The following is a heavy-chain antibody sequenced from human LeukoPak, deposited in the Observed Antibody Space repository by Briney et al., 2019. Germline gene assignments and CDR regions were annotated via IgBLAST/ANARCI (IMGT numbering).Heavy chain of an antibody. J-gene: IGHJ4*02. CDR3: RGAPAG. CDR2: INWNGGST. CDR1: GFTFDDYG. Sequence: GGSLRLSFAAFGFTFDDYGMSWVRQAPGKGLGWVSGINWNGGSTGYAESVKGPFNISRDNAKNSLYLQMNSLRAEDTALYPVRGAPAGWGQGTLVTVSS. V-gene: IGHV3-20*02. D-gene: IGHD3-10*01.